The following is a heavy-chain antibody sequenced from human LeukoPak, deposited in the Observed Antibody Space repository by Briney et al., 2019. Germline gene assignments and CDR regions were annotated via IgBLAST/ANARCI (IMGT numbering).Heavy chain of an antibody. Sequence: SETLSLTCAVYGGSFSGYYWSWIRQPPGKGLEWIGEINHSGSTNYNPSLKSRVTISVGTSKNQFSLKLSSVTAADTAVYYCARGGSVRWSLYGDYPSRYYDAFDIWDQGTMVTVSS. D-gene: IGHD4-17*01. V-gene: IGHV4-34*01. CDR3: ARGGSVRWSLYGDYPSRYYDAFDI. J-gene: IGHJ3*02. CDR1: GGSFSGYY. CDR2: INHSGST.